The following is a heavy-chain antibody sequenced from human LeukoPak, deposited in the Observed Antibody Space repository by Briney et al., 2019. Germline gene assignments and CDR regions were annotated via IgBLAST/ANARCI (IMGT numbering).Heavy chain of an antibody. CDR1: GYTFTGYY. J-gene: IGHJ4*02. CDR3: ARVPYHYFGSGSYTFWDY. D-gene: IGHD3-10*01. Sequence: ASVKVSCKASGYTFTGYYMHWVRQAPGQGLEWMGWINPNSGGTNYAQKFQGRVTMTRDTSISTAYMELRRLRSDDTAVYYCARVPYHYFGSGSYTFWDYWGQGTLVTVSS. V-gene: IGHV1-2*02. CDR2: INPNSGGT.